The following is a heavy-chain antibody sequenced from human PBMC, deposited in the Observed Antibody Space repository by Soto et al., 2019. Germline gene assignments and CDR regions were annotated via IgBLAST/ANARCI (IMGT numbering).Heavy chain of an antibody. CDR2: IYYSGST. Sequence: SETLSLTCTVSGGSISSYYWSWIRQPPGKGLDWIGYIYYSGSTNYNPSLKSRVTISVDTSKNQFSLKLSSVTAADTAMYYCARDQSTWYGRNNGFDSWGQGNLVTGS. D-gene: IGHD6-13*01. V-gene: IGHV4-59*01. J-gene: IGHJ5*01. CDR3: ARDQSTWYGRNNGFDS. CDR1: GGSISSYY.